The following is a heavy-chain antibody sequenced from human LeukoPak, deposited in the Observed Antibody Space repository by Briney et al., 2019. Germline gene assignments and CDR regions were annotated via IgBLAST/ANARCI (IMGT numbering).Heavy chain of an antibody. Sequence: GTSLRLSCAASEFTFSHYAMHWVRQAPGKGLEWVAVISYDGSNKYYADSVKGRFTISRDNSKSTLYLQTNSLRTDDTAVYYCARGLVSGSQRGYFDYWGHGALVTVSS. CDR3: ARGLVSGSQRGYFDY. D-gene: IGHD1-26*01. J-gene: IGHJ4*01. V-gene: IGHV3-30-3*01. CDR1: EFTFSHYA. CDR2: ISYDGSNK.